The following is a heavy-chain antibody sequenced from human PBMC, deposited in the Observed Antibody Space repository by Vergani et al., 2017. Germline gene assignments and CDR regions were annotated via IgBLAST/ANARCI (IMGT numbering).Heavy chain of an antibody. Sequence: EVQLVESGGGLVKPGGSLRLSCAASGFTFSSYSMNWVRQAPGKGLEWVSSISSSSSYIYYADSVKGRFTISRDNAKNSLYLQMNSLRAEDTAVYYCARPLIGLHAFDIWGHGTMVTVSS. CDR2: ISSSSSYI. CDR1: GFTFSSYS. D-gene: IGHD3-16*01. CDR3: ARPLIGLHAFDI. V-gene: IGHV3-21*01. J-gene: IGHJ3*02.